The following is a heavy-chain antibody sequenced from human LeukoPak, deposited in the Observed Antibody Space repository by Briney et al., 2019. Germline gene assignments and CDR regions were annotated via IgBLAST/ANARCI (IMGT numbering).Heavy chain of an antibody. D-gene: IGHD3-22*01. CDR2: IYHSGST. V-gene: IGHV4-4*07. Sequence: SETLSLTCSVSGGSISSYYWSWIRQPAGKGLEWIGSIYHSGSTYYNPSLKSRVTISVDTSKNQFSLKLSSVTAADTAVYYCARRAGYYPIYYFDYWGQGTLVTVSS. CDR1: GGSISSYY. J-gene: IGHJ4*02. CDR3: ARRAGYYPIYYFDY.